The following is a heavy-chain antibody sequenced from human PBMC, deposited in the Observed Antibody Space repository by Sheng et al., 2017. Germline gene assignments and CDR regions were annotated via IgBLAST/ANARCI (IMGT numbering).Heavy chain of an antibody. CDR3: AKIFWNYGYYYYYMDV. V-gene: IGHV3-30*02. Sequence: QVQLVESGGGVVQPGGSLRLSCAASGFTFSSYGMHWVRQAPGKGLEWVAFIRYDGSNKYYADSVKGRFTISRDNSKNTLYLQMNSLRAEDTAVYYCAKIFWNYGYYYYYMDVWGKGTTVTVSS. J-gene: IGHJ6*03. CDR1: GFTFSSYG. D-gene: IGHD1-7*01. CDR2: IRYDGSNK.